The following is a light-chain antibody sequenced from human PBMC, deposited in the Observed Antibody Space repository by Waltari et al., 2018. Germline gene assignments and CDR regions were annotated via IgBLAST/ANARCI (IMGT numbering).Light chain of an antibody. CDR3: QAWDSSDVV. CDR2: PDS. Sequence: SYEVTQPPSVSVSPGQTASMPSSGDKFGGQFVCWYQQKPGQSPVLFIYPDSRRPSGIPERFSGSNSGNTATLTISGTQAMDEADYYCQAWDSSDVVFGGGTKLTVL. J-gene: IGLJ2*01. CDR1: KFGGQF. V-gene: IGLV3-1*01.